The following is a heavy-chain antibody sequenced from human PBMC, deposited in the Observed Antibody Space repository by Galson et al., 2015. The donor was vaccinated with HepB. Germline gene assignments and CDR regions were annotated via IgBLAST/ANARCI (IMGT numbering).Heavy chain of an antibody. V-gene: IGHV3-23*01. CDR2: ASDSGTTT. CDR3: AKDPTTTTSAWYFDL. CDR1: GVTFDNYD. J-gene: IGHJ2*01. D-gene: IGHD5-12*01. Sequence: SLRLSCAASGVTFDNYDMTWVRQAPGKGLEWVSSASDSGTTTFYADSVKGRFTISRDNSKKTLYLQMNSLRVGDTAVYYCAKDPTTTTSAWYFDLWGRGTLVTVSS.